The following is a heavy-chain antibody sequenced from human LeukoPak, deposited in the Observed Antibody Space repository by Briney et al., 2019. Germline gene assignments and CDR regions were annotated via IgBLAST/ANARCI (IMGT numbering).Heavy chain of an antibody. V-gene: IGHV1-8*01. CDR3: ARSWVAAAACFDY. CDR1: GYTFTSYD. CDR2: MNPNSGNT. D-gene: IGHD6-13*01. Sequence: ASVKVSCKASGYTFTSYDINWVRQATGQGLEWMGWMNPNSGNTGYAQKFQGRVTMTRNTSISTAYMELSSLRSEDTAVYYCARSWVAAAACFDYWGQEPWSPSPQ. J-gene: IGHJ4*01.